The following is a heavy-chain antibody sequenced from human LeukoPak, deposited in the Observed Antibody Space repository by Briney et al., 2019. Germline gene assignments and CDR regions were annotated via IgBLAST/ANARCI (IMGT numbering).Heavy chain of an antibody. CDR2: ISPSGST. Sequence: PSETLSLTCSVSGASVTPYYWSWIRQPPGRGLEWIEYISPSGSTKYNPSLEGRLTISLDTAKNHFSLQLNSVTAADAAVYYCARHLQITVTRGYTCHPMDVWGKGTTVSVSS. D-gene: IGHD4-17*01. J-gene: IGHJ6*03. CDR3: ARHLQITVTRGYTCHPMDV. V-gene: IGHV4-4*08. CDR1: GASVTPYY.